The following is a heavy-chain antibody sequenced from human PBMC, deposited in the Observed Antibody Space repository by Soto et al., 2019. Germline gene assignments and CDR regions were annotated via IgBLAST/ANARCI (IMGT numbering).Heavy chain of an antibody. V-gene: IGHV3-30-3*01. J-gene: IGHJ4*02. CDR1: GFIFSSYA. D-gene: IGHD2-15*01. CDR3: AKWRYLDY. Sequence: PRGSLRLSCAASGFIFSSYALHLVRQAPRKGLEWVAFISYDGSNTYYADSVKGRFTSSRDNSKNTLYLQMNSLRAEDTAIYYCAKWRYLDYWGQGTRVTVSS. CDR2: ISYDGSNT.